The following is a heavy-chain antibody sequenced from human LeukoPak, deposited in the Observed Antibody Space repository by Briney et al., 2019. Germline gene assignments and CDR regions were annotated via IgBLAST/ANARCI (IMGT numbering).Heavy chain of an antibody. CDR2: IRYDGSNK. D-gene: IGHD3-9*01. J-gene: IGHJ4*02. V-gene: IGHV3-30*02. CDR1: GFTFSSSG. Sequence: PGGSLRLSCAASGFTFSSSGMHWVRQAPGKGLEWVAFIRYDGSNKYHADSVKGQFTISRDNSKNTLYLQMNSLRAEDTAVYYCARGSDWQLHDILTGPRDYWGQGTLVTVSS. CDR3: ARGSDWQLHDILTGPRDY.